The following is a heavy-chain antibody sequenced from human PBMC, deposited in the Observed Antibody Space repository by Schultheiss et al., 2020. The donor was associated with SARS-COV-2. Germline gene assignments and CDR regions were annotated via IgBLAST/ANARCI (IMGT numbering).Heavy chain of an antibody. CDR1: GFTFSSYW. J-gene: IGHJ6*02. CDR3: ARDHPSIAARPGYYGMDV. CDR2: IKQDGSEK. Sequence: GGSLRLSCAASGFTFSSYWMSWVRQAPGKGLEWVANIKQDGSEKYYVDSVKGRFTISRDNAKNSLYLQMNSLRAEDTAVYYCARDHPSIAARPGYYGMDVWGQGTTVTVSS. V-gene: IGHV3-7*01. D-gene: IGHD6-6*01.